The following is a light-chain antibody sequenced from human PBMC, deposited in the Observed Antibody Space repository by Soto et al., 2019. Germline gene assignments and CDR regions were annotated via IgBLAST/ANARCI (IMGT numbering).Light chain of an antibody. J-gene: IGKJ1*01. CDR3: QLYNSHLWR. CDR1: QSIGSW. Sequence: DIQVTKSPSTLSASVGDRVAITCRASQSIGSWVSWYQQKPGKAPKVLISKASTLESGVPARFSGSGSGTEFTLTISSLQPDDVATYYSQLYNSHLWRFGQGTKVDIK. V-gene: IGKV1-5*03. CDR2: KAS.